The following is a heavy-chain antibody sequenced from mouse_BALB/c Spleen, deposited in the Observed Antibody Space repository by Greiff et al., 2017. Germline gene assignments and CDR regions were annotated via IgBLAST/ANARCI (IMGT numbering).Heavy chain of an antibody. CDR2: IYPGGGYT. D-gene: IGHD2-14*01. V-gene: IGHV1-63*02. CDR1: GYTFTNYW. J-gene: IGHJ2*01. Sequence: VQVVESGAELVRPGTSVKMSCKAAGYTFTNYWIGWVKQRPGHGLEWIGDIYPGGGYTNYNEKFKGKATLTADTSSSTAYMQLSSLTSEDSAIYYCARREEVRRWFDYWGQGTTLTVSS. CDR3: ARREEVRRWFDY.